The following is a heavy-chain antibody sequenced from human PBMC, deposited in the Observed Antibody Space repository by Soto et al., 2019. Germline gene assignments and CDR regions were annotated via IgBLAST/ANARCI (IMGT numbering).Heavy chain of an antibody. CDR3: ARDVWDYGANPDH. Sequence: QVQLVQSGAEVKKPGAAVKVACKTSGFTFTNYWMHWVRQAPGQGLEWMGIINPSGATTSYGQKFQGRVTMTRDTSTSTVYMELISLTSEDTAVYYCARDVWDYGANPDHWGQGTLVTVSS. CDR1: GFTFTNYW. CDR2: INPSGATT. V-gene: IGHV1-46*01. D-gene: IGHD4-17*01. J-gene: IGHJ5*02.